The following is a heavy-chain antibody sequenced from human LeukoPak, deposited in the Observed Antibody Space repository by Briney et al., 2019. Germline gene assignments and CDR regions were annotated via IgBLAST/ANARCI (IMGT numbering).Heavy chain of an antibody. V-gene: IGHV3-7*01. CDR1: GLTFGSFW. Sequence: GGSLRLSCAVSGLTFGSFWMDWVGKAPGGGLEWVASINPDGNKKYSADSVKGRFTISRDNAENSLYLQMNSLRVEDTAFYYCARDLAYSRLDYWGQGMLVTVSS. CDR3: ARDLAYSRLDY. D-gene: IGHD5-18*01. CDR2: INPDGNKK. J-gene: IGHJ4*02.